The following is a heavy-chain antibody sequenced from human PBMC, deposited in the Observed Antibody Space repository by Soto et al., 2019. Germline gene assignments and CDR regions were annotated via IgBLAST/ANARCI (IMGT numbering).Heavy chain of an antibody. Sequence: SGGSLRLSCAASGFTFSSYDMHWVRQATGKGLEWVSAIGTAGDTYYPGSVKGRFTISRENAKNSLYLQMNSLRAGDTAVYYCARALGIAAAGKGAFDIWGQGTMVTVSS. CDR2: IGTAGDT. D-gene: IGHD6-13*01. CDR3: ARALGIAAAGKGAFDI. V-gene: IGHV3-13*01. CDR1: GFTFSSYD. J-gene: IGHJ3*02.